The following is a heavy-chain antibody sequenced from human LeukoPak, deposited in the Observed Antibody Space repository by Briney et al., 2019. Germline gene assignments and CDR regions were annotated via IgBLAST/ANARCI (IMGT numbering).Heavy chain of an antibody. CDR3: ARDMGSGSSHHFDY. CDR2: INPNSGGT. V-gene: IGHV1-2*06. J-gene: IGHJ4*02. CDR1: GYTFTGYY. Sequence: ASVKVSCKASGYTFTGYYMHWVRQAPGQGLEWMGRINPNSGGTNYAQKFQGRVTMTRDTSISTAYTGLSRLRSDDTSVYYCARDMGSGSSHHFDYWGQGTLVTVSS. D-gene: IGHD3-10*01.